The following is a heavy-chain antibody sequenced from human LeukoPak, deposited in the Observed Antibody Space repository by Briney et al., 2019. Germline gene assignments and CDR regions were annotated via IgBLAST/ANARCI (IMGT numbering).Heavy chain of an antibody. V-gene: IGHV1-18*01. CDR2: ISAYNGNT. J-gene: IGHJ5*02. Sequence: ASVKVSCKASGYTFTSYGISWVRQAPGQGLEWMGWISAYNGNTNYAQKLQGRVTMTTDTSTSTAYMELRSLRSDDTAVYYCARVYCGGDCSADWFDPWGQGTLVTVSS. D-gene: IGHD2-21*02. CDR1: GYTFTSYG. CDR3: ARVYCGGDCSADWFDP.